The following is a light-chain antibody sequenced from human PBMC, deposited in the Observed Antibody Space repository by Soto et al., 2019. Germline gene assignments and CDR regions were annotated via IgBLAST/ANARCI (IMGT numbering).Light chain of an antibody. CDR1: QDINKY. V-gene: IGKV1-33*01. CDR2: DAS. Sequence: DIHMTQSPSSLSASVRDRVTITCQASQDINKYLNWYQQKPGKAPKLLIYDASNLETGVPSRFSGSGSGTDFTFTISSLQPEDIATYYCQQYDHVPVTFGGGTKVDIK. CDR3: QQYDHVPVT. J-gene: IGKJ4*01.